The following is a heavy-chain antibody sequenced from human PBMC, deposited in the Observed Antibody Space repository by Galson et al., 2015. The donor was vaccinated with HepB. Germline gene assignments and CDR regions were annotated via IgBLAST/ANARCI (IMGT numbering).Heavy chain of an antibody. V-gene: IGHV3-15*01. J-gene: IGHJ4*02. CDR3: TLPRVRGTVDY. D-gene: IGHD3-10*01. CDR1: GFTFSNAW. Sequence: SLRLSCAASGFTFSNAWMSWVRQAPGKGLEWVGRIKSKTDGGATDYAAPVKGRFTISRDDSKNTLYLQMNSLKTEDTAVYYCTLPRVRGTVDYWGQGTLVTVSS. CDR2: IKSKTDGGAT.